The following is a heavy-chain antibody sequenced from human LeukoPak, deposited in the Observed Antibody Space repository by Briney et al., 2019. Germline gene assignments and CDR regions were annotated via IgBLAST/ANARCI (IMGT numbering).Heavy chain of an antibody. CDR1: GYTFTGYY. D-gene: IGHD5-12*01. J-gene: IGHJ5*02. CDR3: ARAPQWLRYTGFNNWFDP. CDR2: INPNSGGT. V-gene: IGHV1-2*02. Sequence: ASVKVSCKASGYTFTGYYMHWVRQAPGQGLEWMGWINPNSGGTNYAQKFQGRVTMTRDTSISTAYMELSRLRSDDTAVYYCARAPQWLRYTGFNNWFDPWGQGTLVTVSS.